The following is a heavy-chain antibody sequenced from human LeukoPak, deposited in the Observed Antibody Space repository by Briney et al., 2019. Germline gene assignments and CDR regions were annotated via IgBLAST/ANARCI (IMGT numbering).Heavy chain of an antibody. Sequence: PSETLSLTCAVYGGSFSGYYWSWIRQPPGKGLEWIGEINHSGSTNYNPSLKSRVTISVDTSKKQFSLRLNSVAAVDTAVYYCATGSYPFEYWGPGTLVTVSS. D-gene: IGHD3-10*01. CDR2: INHSGST. J-gene: IGHJ4*02. CDR1: GGSFSGYY. CDR3: ATGSYPFEY. V-gene: IGHV4-34*01.